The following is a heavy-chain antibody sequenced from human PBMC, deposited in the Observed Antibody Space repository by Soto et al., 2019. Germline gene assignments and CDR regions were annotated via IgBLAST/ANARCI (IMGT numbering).Heavy chain of an antibody. CDR3: ARGEYQLLDYYYYMDV. CDR2: ISSSSSTI. Sequence: EVQLVESGGGLVQPGGSLRLSCAASGFTFSSYSMNWVRQAPGTGLEWVSYISSSSSTIYYADSVKGRFTISRDNAKNSLYLQMNSLRSEDTAVYYCARGEYQLLDYYYYMDVWGKGTTVTVSS. D-gene: IGHD2-2*01. CDR1: GFTFSSYS. V-gene: IGHV3-48*01. J-gene: IGHJ6*03.